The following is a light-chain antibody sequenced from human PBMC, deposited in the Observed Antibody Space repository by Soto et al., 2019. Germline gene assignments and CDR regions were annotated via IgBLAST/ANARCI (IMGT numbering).Light chain of an antibody. Sequence: QSALTQPASVSGSPGQSITISCTGTSSDVGGYNLVSWYQQHPVEAPKLMIYEVTNRPSGVSNRFSGSKSGNTASLTISGLQAEDEADYYCSSYIPRITDWAFGGGTKLTVL. V-gene: IGLV2-14*03. CDR3: SSYIPRITDWA. J-gene: IGLJ3*02. CDR2: EVT. CDR1: SSDVGGYNL.